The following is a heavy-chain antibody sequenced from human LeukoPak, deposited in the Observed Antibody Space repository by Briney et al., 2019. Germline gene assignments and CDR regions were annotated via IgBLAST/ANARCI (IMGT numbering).Heavy chain of an antibody. D-gene: IGHD6-19*01. Sequence: GASVKVSCKASGYTFTSYDINWVRQATGQGLEWMGWMNPNSGNTGYAQKFQGRVTMTRNTSISTAYMELRSLRSDDTAVYYCARASSGWPHNWFDPWGQGTLVTVSS. J-gene: IGHJ5*02. CDR3: ARASSGWPHNWFDP. CDR2: MNPNSGNT. CDR1: GYTFTSYD. V-gene: IGHV1-8*01.